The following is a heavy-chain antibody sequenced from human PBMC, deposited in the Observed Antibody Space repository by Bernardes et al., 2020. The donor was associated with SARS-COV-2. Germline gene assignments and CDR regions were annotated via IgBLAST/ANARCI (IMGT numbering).Heavy chain of an antibody. V-gene: IGHV2-5*02. CDR2: IYWDDDK. CDR1: GFSLSTSGVG. Sequence: SGPTLVKPTQTLTLTCTFSGFSLSTSGVGVGWIRQPPGKALEWPSLIYWDDDKRYSPSLKSRLTITKDTSKNQVVLTMTNMDPVDTATYYCAHKSRLERHSYALFDYWGQGTLVTVSS. J-gene: IGHJ4*02. CDR3: AHKSRLERHSYALFDY. D-gene: IGHD5-18*01.